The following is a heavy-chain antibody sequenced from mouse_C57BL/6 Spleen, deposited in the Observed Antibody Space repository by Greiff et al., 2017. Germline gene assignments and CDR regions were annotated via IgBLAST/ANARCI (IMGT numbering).Heavy chain of an antibody. Sequence: VQLQQPGAELVKPGASVKLSCKASGYTFTSYWMHWVKQRPGQGLEWIGMIHPNSGSTNYNEKFKSKATLTVDKSSSTAYMQLSSLTSEDSAVXYCAPTDYYGSSNFDYWGQGTTLTVSS. D-gene: IGHD1-1*01. J-gene: IGHJ2*01. V-gene: IGHV1-64*01. CDR1: GYTFTSYW. CDR2: IHPNSGST. CDR3: APTDYYGSSNFDY.